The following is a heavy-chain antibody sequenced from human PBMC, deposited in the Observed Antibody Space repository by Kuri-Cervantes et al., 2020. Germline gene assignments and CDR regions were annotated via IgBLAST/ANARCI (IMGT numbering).Heavy chain of an antibody. V-gene: IGHV1-3*02. CDR3: AREHEGGSSGSPIEWFDP. D-gene: IGHD6-19*01. Sequence: ASVKVSCKASGNTFTSYAMHWVRQAPGQRLEWMGWSNAGNGNTKYSQEFQGRLTITRDTSASTAYMELSSLRSEDMAVYYCAREHEGGSSGSPIEWFDPWGQGTLVTVSS. CDR1: GNTFTSYA. J-gene: IGHJ5*02. CDR2: SNAGNGNT.